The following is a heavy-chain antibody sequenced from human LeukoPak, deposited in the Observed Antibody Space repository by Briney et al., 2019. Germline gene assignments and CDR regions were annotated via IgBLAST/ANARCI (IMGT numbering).Heavy chain of an antibody. J-gene: IGHJ3*02. D-gene: IGHD2-2*01. V-gene: IGHV3-7*01. CDR3: AREIPGELNAFDI. CDR2: IKEDGSRT. CDR1: GFTVSSNY. Sequence: GGSLRLSCAASGFTVSSNYMSWVRQAPGRGLERVANIKEDGSRTYYMDSVKGRFTISRDNAKSSLYLQMNSLRAEDTAVYYCAREIPGELNAFDIWGQGTMVTVSS.